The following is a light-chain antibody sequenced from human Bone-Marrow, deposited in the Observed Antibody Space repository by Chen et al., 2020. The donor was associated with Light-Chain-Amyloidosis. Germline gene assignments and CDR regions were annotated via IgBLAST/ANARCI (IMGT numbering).Light chain of an antibody. CDR2: DDS. V-gene: IGLV3-21*02. Sequence: SYVLTQPSSLSVAPGQTATIACGGNNLGSTSVHWYQQTPGPAPLLVVYDDSDRPSGTPERLSGSNTGNTATLTISRGEAGDEAADYCQVWDRSSDRPVFGGGTKLTVL. CDR3: QVWDRSSDRPV. J-gene: IGLJ3*02. CDR1: NLGSTS.